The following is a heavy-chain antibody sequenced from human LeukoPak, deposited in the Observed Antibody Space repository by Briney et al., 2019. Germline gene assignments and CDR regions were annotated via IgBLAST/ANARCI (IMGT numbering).Heavy chain of an antibody. CDR3: ARDRAGDSSGYYRSLRYFDL. CDR1: GYTFTSYY. V-gene: IGHV1-46*01. Sequence: ASVKVSCKASGYTFTSYYMHWVRQAPGQGLEWMGIINPSGGSTSYAQKSQGRVTMTRDTSTSTVYMELSSLRSEDTAVYYCARDRAGDSSGYYRSLRYFDLWGRGTLVTVSS. J-gene: IGHJ2*01. CDR2: INPSGGST. D-gene: IGHD3-22*01.